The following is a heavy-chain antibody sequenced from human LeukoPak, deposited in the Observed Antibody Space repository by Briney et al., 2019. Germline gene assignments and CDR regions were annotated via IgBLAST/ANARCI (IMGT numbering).Heavy chain of an antibody. CDR1: GFTFDDYT. CDR2: ISWDESIT. CDR3: ARVVSLFDI. D-gene: IGHD2-15*01. V-gene: IGHV3-43*01. Sequence: GGSLRLSCAASGFTFDDYTMHWVRQAPGKGLEWVSLISWDESITFYADSVKGRFTISRDNAKNSLYLQMNSLRAEDTAVYYCARVVSLFDIWGQGTMVTVSS. J-gene: IGHJ3*02.